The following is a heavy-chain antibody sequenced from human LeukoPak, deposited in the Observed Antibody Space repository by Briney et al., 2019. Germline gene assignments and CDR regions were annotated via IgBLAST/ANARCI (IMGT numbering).Heavy chain of an antibody. CDR2: ISSSSSYI. Sequence: GGSLRLSCAASGFTFSSYSMNWVRQAPGKGLEWVSSISSSSSYIYYADSVKGRFTISRDNAKNSLYLQMNSLRAEDTAAYYCAKDLGYNWNDGNWFDPWGQGTLVTVSS. V-gene: IGHV3-21*04. CDR1: GFTFSSYS. J-gene: IGHJ5*02. D-gene: IGHD1-1*01. CDR3: AKDLGYNWNDGNWFDP.